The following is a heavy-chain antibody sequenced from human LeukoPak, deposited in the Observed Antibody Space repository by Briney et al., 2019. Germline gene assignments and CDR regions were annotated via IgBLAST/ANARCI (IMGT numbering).Heavy chain of an antibody. CDR1: GGSISSYY. CDR3: ARDRGSGYYFDY. D-gene: IGHD3-22*01. V-gene: IGHV4-59*12. CDR2: IYNSGST. J-gene: IGHJ4*02. Sequence: PSETLSLTCTVSGGSISSYYWNWIRQPPGKGLEWIGYIYNSGSTNNNPSLKSRVTISVDTSKKQFSLKLSSVTAADTAVYYCARDRGSGYYFDYWGQGTLVTVSS.